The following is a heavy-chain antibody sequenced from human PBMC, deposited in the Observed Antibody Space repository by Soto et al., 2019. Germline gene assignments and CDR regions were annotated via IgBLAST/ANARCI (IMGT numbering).Heavy chain of an antibody. CDR3: ARTRYSSGGNDY. J-gene: IGHJ4*02. Sequence: QVQLVETGGGLVKPGGSLRLSCAASEFIFRDSYMSWIRHAPGKGLEWVSSINGDAGTTYYADSVKCRFTISRDNANNLLFLKMSSLRADDTAMYYCARTRYSSGGNDYWGQGTLVTVSS. CDR1: EFIFRDSY. V-gene: IGHV3-11*01. D-gene: IGHD6-19*01. CDR2: INGDAGTT.